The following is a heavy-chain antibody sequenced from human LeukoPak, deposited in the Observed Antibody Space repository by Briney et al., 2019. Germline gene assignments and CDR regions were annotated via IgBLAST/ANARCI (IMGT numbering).Heavy chain of an antibody. CDR3: TYLRTPYYNDKWVDP. D-gene: IGHD3/OR15-3a*01. Sequence: GGSLRLSCAVSGFTITSWSMNWVRQAPGKGLEWLSYISSGGSPIYYADSVKGRFTISRDDAKNLVYLQMNSLRAEDTAVYYCTYLRTPYYNDKWVDPWGQGALVTVSS. V-gene: IGHV3-48*04. CDR2: ISSGGSPI. CDR1: GFTITSWS. J-gene: IGHJ5*02.